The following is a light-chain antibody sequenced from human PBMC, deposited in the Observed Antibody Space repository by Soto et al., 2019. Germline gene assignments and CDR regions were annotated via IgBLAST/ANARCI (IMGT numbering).Light chain of an antibody. J-gene: IGKJ2*01. Sequence: ELVLTQSPATLSLSPGERATLSCRASQSVSSSLAWYQQNPGQAPRLLIYDASNRATGIPARVRGSGSGTGCTLTISSLEPEDFAVYYCQQRSNWPPLYTFGQGTKLEIK. V-gene: IGKV3-11*01. CDR3: QQRSNWPPLYT. CDR1: QSVSSS. CDR2: DAS.